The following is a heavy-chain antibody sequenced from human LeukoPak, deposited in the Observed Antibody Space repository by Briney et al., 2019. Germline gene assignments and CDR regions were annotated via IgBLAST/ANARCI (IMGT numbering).Heavy chain of an antibody. D-gene: IGHD7-27*01. CDR2: IKQEGSEK. CDR3: ARALWGPDFDY. J-gene: IGHJ4*02. Sequence: GALXLXXAXSGFTLXSYWMSWVRQAPGKGVEWVANIKQEGSEKYYVESVKGRFTSYREKAKNSLYLQMNSLRAEDTAVYYCARALWGPDFDYWGQGTLVTVSS. V-gene: IGHV3-7*01. CDR1: GFTLXSYW.